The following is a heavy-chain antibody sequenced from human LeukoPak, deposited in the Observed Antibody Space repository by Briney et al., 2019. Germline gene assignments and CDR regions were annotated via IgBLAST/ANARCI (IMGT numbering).Heavy chain of an antibody. D-gene: IGHD6-19*01. V-gene: IGHV1-46*01. Sequence: ASVKVSCKASGYTFTSYYMHWVRQAPGQGLEWMGIINPSGGSTSYAQKFQGRVTMTRDTSTSTVYMELSSLRSEDTAVYYCARDIAVAGGGGAFDIWGQGTMVTVSS. CDR1: GYTFTSYY. CDR2: INPSGGST. CDR3: ARDIAVAGGGGAFDI. J-gene: IGHJ3*02.